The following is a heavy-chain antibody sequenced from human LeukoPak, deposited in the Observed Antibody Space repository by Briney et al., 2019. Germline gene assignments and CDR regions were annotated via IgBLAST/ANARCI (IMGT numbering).Heavy chain of an antibody. D-gene: IGHD6-13*01. CDR1: GFIFGSYW. CDR2: IKQDGSET. Sequence: GGSLRLSCAASGFIFGSYWMSWVRQVPGKGLEWVANIKQDGSETYYVDSVEGRSTISRGNAKNSLFLQMNSLRADDTALYYCARGVTSAWYLRYYFEYWGQGILVTVSS. V-gene: IGHV3-7*03. J-gene: IGHJ4*02. CDR3: ARGVTSAWYLRYYFEY.